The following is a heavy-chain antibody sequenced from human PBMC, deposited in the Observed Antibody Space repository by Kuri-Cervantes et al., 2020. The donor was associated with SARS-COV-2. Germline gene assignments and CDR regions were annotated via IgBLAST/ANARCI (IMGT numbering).Heavy chain of an antibody. Sequence: SETLSLTCTVSGGSVSSGSYYWSWIRQPPGKGLEWIEYIYYSGSTYYNPSLKSRVTISVDTSKNQFSLKLSSVTAADTAVYYCARDRDIVVVPAAISGYYYGMDVWGQGTTVTVSS. CDR3: ARDRDIVVVPAAISGYYYGMDV. CDR1: GGSVSSGSYY. D-gene: IGHD2-2*02. CDR2: IYYSGST. V-gene: IGHV4-30-4*08. J-gene: IGHJ6*02.